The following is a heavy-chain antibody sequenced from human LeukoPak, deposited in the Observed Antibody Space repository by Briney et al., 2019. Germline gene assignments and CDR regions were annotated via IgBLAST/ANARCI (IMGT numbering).Heavy chain of an antibody. CDR1: GFTLSSYW. V-gene: IGHV3-7*01. CDR2: IKQDGSEK. J-gene: IGHJ4*02. D-gene: IGHD5-18*01. CDR3: ARERHSYGLGYFFDY. Sequence: GGSLRLSCVASGFTLSSYWMSWLRQAPGKGLEWVANIKQDGSEKYYVDSLKGRFIISRDNAKKSLSLQMNSLRAEDTAVYYCARERHSYGLGYFFDYWGQGTLVTVSS.